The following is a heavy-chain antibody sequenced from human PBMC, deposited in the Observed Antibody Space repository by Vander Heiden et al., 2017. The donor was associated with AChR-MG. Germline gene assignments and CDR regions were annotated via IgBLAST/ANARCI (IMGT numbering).Heavy chain of an antibody. D-gene: IGHD2-21*01. J-gene: IGHJ6*03. V-gene: IGHV3-74*01. CDR3: ARVYHEVPTGDRAPYYYYYMDV. Sequence: EVQLVESGGGLVQPGGSLRLSCAASGFTFSSYWMHWVRQAPGKGLVWVSRINSDGSSTSYADSVKGRFTISRDNAKNTLYLQMNSLRAEDTAVYYCARVYHEVPTGDRAPYYYYYMDVWGKGTTVTVSS. CDR1: GFTFSSYW. CDR2: INSDGSST.